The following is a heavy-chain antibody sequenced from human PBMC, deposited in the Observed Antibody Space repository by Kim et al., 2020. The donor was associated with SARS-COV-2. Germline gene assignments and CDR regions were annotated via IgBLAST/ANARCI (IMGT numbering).Heavy chain of an antibody. CDR1: GGSISSSSYY. CDR3: ARPPFSYYDSSGYGG. Sequence: SETLSLTCTVSGGSISSSSYYWGWIRQPPGKGLEWIGSIYYSGSTYYNPSLKSRVTISVDTSKNQFSLKLSSVTAADTAVYYCARPPFSYYDSSGYGGWGQGTMVTVSS. J-gene: IGHJ3*01. D-gene: IGHD3-22*01. V-gene: IGHV4-39*01. CDR2: IYYSGST.